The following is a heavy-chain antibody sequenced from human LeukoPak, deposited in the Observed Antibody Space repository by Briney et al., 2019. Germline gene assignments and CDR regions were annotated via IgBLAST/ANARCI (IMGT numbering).Heavy chain of an antibody. CDR1: GGSISSGGYY. D-gene: IGHD4-23*01. J-gene: IGHJ4*02. CDR3: ARATVVSTRHFDY. CDR2: IYYSGST. V-gene: IGHV4-31*03. Sequence: EPSETLSLTCTVSGGSISSGGYYWRWLRQHPGKGLAWIGYIYYSGSTYYNPSLKSRVTISVDTSKNQFSLKLSSVTAADTAVYYCARATVVSTRHFDYWGQGTLVTVSS.